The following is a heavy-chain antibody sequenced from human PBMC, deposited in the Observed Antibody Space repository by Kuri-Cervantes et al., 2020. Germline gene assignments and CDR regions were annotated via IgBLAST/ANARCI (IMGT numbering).Heavy chain of an antibody. CDR3: ARVPRESGAR. CDR1: GYTFTSYY. J-gene: IGHJ1*01. CDR2: INPSGGST. Sequence: ASVKVSCKASGYTFTSYYMHWVRQAPGQGLEWMGIINPSGGSTSYAQKFQGRVTMTSDTSISTAYMELSSLKSDDTAVYYCARVPRESGARWGQGTLVTVSS. D-gene: IGHD3-10*01. V-gene: IGHV1-46*01.